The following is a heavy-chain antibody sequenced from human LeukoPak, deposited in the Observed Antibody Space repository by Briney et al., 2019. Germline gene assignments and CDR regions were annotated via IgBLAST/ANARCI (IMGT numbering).Heavy chain of an antibody. CDR1: GGSISSYY. CDR2: IYYSGST. J-gene: IGHJ4*02. D-gene: IGHD3-22*01. CDR3: ARVSYYDSSGYYRFNYFDY. Sequence: SETLSLTCNVSGGSISSYYWGWIRQPPGKGLEWIGSIYYSGSTYYNPSLKSRVTISVDTSKNQFSLKLSSVTAADTAVYYCARVSYYDSSGYYRFNYFDYWGQGTLVTVSS. V-gene: IGHV4-39*07.